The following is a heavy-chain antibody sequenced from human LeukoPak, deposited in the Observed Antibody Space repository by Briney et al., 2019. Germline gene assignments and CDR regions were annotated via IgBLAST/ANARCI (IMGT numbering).Heavy chain of an antibody. J-gene: IGHJ5*02. CDR1: GFTFSNYA. CDR2: ISGGGGST. Sequence: GGSLRLSCAASGFTFSNYAMSWVRQVPGKGLEWVSVISGGGGSTYYADSVKGRFTISRDISKSTLYLQMNSLRAEDTAVYYCAKSTDPRDWFDPWGQGTLVTVSS. V-gene: IGHV3-23*01. CDR3: AKSTDPRDWFDP.